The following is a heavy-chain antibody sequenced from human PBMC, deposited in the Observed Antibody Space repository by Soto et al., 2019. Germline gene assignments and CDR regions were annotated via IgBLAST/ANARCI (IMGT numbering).Heavy chain of an antibody. CDR1: GYTLTELS. D-gene: IGHD2-2*01. J-gene: IGHJ4*02. CDR2: FDPEDGET. CDR3: ATDRRCSSTSCYDQLFDY. V-gene: IGHV1-24*01. Sequence: ASVKVSCKVSGYTLTELSMHWVRQAPGKGLEWMGGFDPEDGETIYAQKFQGRVTMTEDTSTDTAYMELSSLRSEDTAVYYCATDRRCSSTSCYDQLFDYWGQGTLVTVSS.